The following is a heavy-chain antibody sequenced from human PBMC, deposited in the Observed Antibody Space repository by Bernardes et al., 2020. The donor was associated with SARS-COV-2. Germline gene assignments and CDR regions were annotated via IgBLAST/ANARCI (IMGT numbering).Heavy chain of an antibody. V-gene: IGHV3-23*01. D-gene: IGHD5-18*01. CDR2: ISGSVGTT. CDR3: ARDRGMDGYSLYDY. J-gene: IGHJ4*02. CDR1: GFTFSSYA. Sequence: GVSLRLSCAASGFTFSSYAMIWLRQAPGKGPEWFSSISGSVGTTFYADSVKCRFTISRDNSKNTVHLQMNSLRAEDTAVYYWARDRGMDGYSLYDYWGPGTLVTVSS.